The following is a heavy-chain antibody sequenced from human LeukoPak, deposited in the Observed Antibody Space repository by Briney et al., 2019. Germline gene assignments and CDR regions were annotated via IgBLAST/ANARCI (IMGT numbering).Heavy chain of an antibody. J-gene: IGHJ5*02. Sequence: SQTLSLTCTVSGGSISSGGYYWSWIRQHPGKGLEWIGYIYYSGSTYCNPSLKSRVTISVDTSKNQFSLKLSSVTAADTAVYYCARVWELPNWFDPWGQGTLVTVSS. CDR3: ARVWELPNWFDP. D-gene: IGHD1-7*01. CDR1: GGSISSGGYY. V-gene: IGHV4-31*03. CDR2: IYYSGST.